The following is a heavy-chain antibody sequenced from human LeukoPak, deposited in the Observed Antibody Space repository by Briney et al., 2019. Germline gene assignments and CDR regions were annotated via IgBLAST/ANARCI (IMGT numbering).Heavy chain of an antibody. D-gene: IGHD3-22*01. V-gene: IGHV3-21*01. CDR3: ARDGWGGHYYDSSGYSDY. CDR2: ISSSSSYI. Sequence: GGSLRLSCAASGFTFSSYSMNWVRQAPGKGLEWVSSISSSSSYIYYADSVKGRFTISRDNAKNSLYLQMNSLRAGDTAVYYCARDGWGGHYYDSSGYSDYWGQGTLVTVSS. J-gene: IGHJ4*02. CDR1: GFTFSSYS.